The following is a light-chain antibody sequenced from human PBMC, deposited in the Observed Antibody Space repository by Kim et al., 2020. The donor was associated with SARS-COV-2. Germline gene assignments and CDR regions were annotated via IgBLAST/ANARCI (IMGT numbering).Light chain of an antibody. CDR3: QQYHTYPYT. V-gene: IGKV1-5*03. Sequence: ASIGDRVTIPCRASQSVGTWLAWYQQKPGNAPNLLIYKASSLHSGAPSRVSGSGSGTEFTLTISSLQPDDFATYYCQQYHTYPYTFGQGTKLEI. CDR1: QSVGTW. CDR2: KAS. J-gene: IGKJ2*01.